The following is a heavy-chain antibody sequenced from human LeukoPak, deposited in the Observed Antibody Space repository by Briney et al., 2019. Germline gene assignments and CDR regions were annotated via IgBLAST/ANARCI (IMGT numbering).Heavy chain of an antibody. CDR2: IYYSGST. D-gene: IGHD6-13*01. J-gene: IGHJ6*02. V-gene: IGHV4-59*01. CDR1: GGSISSYY. Sequence: SETLSLTCTVSGGSISSYYWSWIRQPPGKGLEWIGYIYYSGSTNYNPSLKSRVTISVDTSKNQFSLKLSSVTAADTAVYYCARGAAAGNTYYYYYGMDVWGQGTTVTVSS. CDR3: ARGAAAGNTYYYYYGMDV.